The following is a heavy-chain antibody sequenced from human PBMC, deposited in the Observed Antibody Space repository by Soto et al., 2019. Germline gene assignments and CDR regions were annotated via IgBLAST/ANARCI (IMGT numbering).Heavy chain of an antibody. J-gene: IGHJ6*03. CDR3: ARDGYGDYIPGPPTKVGRYYYYYMDV. D-gene: IGHD4-17*01. CDR1: GGSISSGGYY. CDR2: IYYSGST. V-gene: IGHV4-31*03. Sequence: SETLSLTCTVSGGSISSGGYYWSWIRQHPGKGLEWIGYIYYSGSTYYNPSLKSRVTISVDTSKNQFSLKLSSVTAADTAVYYCARDGYGDYIPGPPTKVGRYYYYYMDVWGKGTTVTVSS.